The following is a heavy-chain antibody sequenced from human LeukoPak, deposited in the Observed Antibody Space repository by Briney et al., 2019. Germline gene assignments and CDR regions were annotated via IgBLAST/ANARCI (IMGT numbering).Heavy chain of an antibody. CDR3: ARGYCSGGSCYSPAGY. J-gene: IGHJ4*02. D-gene: IGHD2-15*01. CDR1: GYTFTSYD. V-gene: IGHV1-8*01. Sequence: ASVKVSCKASGYTFTSYDINWVRQATGQGLEWMGWMNPNSGNTGYAQKFQGRVTMTRNTSISTTYMELSSLRSEDTAVYYCARGYCSGGSCYSPAGYWGQGTLVTVSS. CDR2: MNPNSGNT.